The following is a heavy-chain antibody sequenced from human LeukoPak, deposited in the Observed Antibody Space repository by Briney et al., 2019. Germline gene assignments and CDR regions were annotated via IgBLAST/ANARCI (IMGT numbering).Heavy chain of an antibody. V-gene: IGHV3-30*04. D-gene: IGHD6-19*01. CDR3: ARGVRIAVAGYIDY. Sequence: GGSLRLSCAASGFTFSNYAMHWVRQAPGEGLRWVAAISYDGSNKNYADSVKGRFTISRDNSKNTLYLQMNSLRAEDTAVYYCARGVRIAVAGYIDYWGQGTLVTVSS. CDR2: ISYDGSNK. J-gene: IGHJ4*02. CDR1: GFTFSNYA.